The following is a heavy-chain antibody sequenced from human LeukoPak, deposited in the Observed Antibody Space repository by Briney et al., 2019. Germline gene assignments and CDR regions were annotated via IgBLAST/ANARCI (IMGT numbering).Heavy chain of an antibody. CDR2: ISSSSSYI. J-gene: IGHJ4*02. V-gene: IGHV3-21*01. Sequence: GGPLRLSCAASGFTFSSYSMNWVRQAPGKGLEWVSSISSSSSYIHYADSVKGRFTISRDNAKNSLYLQMNSLRAEDTAVYYCARAHSWFGELLWDYWGQGTLVTVSS. CDR3: ARAHSWFGELLWDY. CDR1: GFTFSSYS. D-gene: IGHD3-10*01.